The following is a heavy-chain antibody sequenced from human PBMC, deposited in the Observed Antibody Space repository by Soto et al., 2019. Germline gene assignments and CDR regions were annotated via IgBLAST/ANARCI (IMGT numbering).Heavy chain of an antibody. V-gene: IGHV4-38-2*01. CDR2: IYHSGST. CDR3: ARVGGHYGDYFWFDP. CDR1: GYSISSGYY. D-gene: IGHD4-17*01. Sequence: PSETLSLTCAVSGYSISSGYYWGWIRQPPGKGLEWIGSIYHSGSTYYNPSLKSRVTISVDTSKNQFSLKLSSVTAADTAVYYCARVGGHYGDYFWFDPWGQGTLVTLSS. J-gene: IGHJ5*02.